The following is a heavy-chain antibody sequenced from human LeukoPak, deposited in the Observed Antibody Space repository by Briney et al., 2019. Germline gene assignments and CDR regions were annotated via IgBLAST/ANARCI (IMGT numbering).Heavy chain of an antibody. CDR1: GFTFSSYA. V-gene: IGHV3-23*01. CDR2: ISGSGGST. Sequence: GGSLRLSCAASGFTFSSYAMSWVRQAPGKGLEWVSAISGSGGSTYYADSVKGRFTISRDNSKNTLYLQMNSLRAEDTAVYYCARIASGPLLLNYYYYYGMDVWGQGTTVTVSS. D-gene: IGHD2-15*01. CDR3: ARIASGPLLLNYYYYYGMDV. J-gene: IGHJ6*02.